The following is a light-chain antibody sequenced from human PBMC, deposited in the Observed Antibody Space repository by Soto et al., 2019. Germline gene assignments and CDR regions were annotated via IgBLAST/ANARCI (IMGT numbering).Light chain of an antibody. CDR1: SSDVGTYKY. Sequence: QSALTQRASVSGSPGQSITISCTGTSSDVGTYKYVSWYQQHPGTAPKLMIYDVNYRPSGVSTRFSGSKSGNTASLTISGLQSEDEADYYCSSYAGTITSYVFGTGTKLTVL. V-gene: IGLV2-14*01. CDR2: DVN. CDR3: SSYAGTITSYV. J-gene: IGLJ1*01.